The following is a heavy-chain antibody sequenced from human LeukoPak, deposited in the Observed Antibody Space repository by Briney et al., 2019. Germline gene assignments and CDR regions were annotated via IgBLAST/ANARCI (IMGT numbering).Heavy chain of an antibody. CDR1: GGSISSGGYY. Sequence: PSQTLSLTCTVSGGSISSGGYYWSWIHQHPGKGLEWIGYIYYSGSTYYNPSLKSRVTISVDTSKNQFSLKLSSVTAADTAVYYCAREGYYYDSSGYYLLDYWGQGTLVTVSS. D-gene: IGHD3-22*01. CDR3: AREGYYYDSSGYYLLDY. V-gene: IGHV4-31*03. CDR2: IYYSGST. J-gene: IGHJ4*02.